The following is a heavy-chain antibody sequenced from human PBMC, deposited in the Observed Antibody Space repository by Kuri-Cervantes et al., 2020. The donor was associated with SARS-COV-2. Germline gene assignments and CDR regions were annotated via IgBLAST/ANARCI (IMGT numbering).Heavy chain of an antibody. V-gene: IGHV4-34*01. J-gene: IGHJ6*03. D-gene: IGHD4-17*01. CDR3: ARAYGFLRYIYYMDV. CDR2: VNHRGSN. CDR1: GESFSGYY. Sequence: SETLSLTCAFYGESFSGYYWNWIRQSPGKGLEWIGEVNHRGSNNYNPSLKSRVTISVDTSSKQFSLHLSSVTAADTAVYYCARAYGFLRYIYYMDVWGRGTTVTVSS.